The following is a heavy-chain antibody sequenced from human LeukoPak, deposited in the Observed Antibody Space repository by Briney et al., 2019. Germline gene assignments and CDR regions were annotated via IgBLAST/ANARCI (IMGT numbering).Heavy chain of an antibody. J-gene: IGHJ4*02. V-gene: IGHV3-21*01. D-gene: IGHD6-13*01. CDR3: ARGVMGYSSSWYDY. CDR1: GFTFSSYS. Sequence: GGSLRLSCAASGFTFSSYSMNWVRQAPGKGLEWVSSISSSSSYIYYADSVKGRFTISRDNAKNSLYLQMNSLRAEDTAVCYCARGVMGYSSSWYDYWGQGTLVTVSS. CDR2: ISSSSSYI.